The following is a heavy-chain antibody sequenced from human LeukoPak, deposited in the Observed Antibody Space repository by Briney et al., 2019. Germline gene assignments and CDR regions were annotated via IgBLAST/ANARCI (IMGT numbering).Heavy chain of an antibody. CDR3: ARDPIVGAIYYYYGMDV. D-gene: IGHD1-26*01. Sequence: GASVKVSCKASGYTFTSYGISWVRQAPGQGLEWMGWISDYNGNTNYAQKLQGRVTMTTDTSTSTAHMELRSLRSDDTAVYYCARDPIVGAIYYYYGMDVWGQGTTVTVSS. CDR1: GYTFTSYG. J-gene: IGHJ6*02. V-gene: IGHV1-18*01. CDR2: ISDYNGNT.